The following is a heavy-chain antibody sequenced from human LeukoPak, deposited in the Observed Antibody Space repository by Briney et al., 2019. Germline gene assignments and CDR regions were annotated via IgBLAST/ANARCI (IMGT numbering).Heavy chain of an antibody. CDR1: GFTFSSYA. CDR2: ISYDGSNK. V-gene: IGHV3-30*04. CDR3: ARDLSYSSSWYGAPDY. J-gene: IGHJ4*02. D-gene: IGHD6-13*01. Sequence: GGSLRLSCAASGFTFSSYAMHWVRQAPGKGLEWVAVISYDGSNKYYADSVKGRFTISRDNSKNTLYLQMNSLRAEDTAVYYCARDLSYSSSWYGAPDYWGQGTLVTVSS.